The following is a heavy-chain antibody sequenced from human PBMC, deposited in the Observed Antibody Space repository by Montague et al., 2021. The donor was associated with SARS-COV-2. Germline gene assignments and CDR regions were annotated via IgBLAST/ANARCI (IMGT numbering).Heavy chain of an antibody. V-gene: IGHV4-34*01. J-gene: IGHJ6*02. D-gene: IGHD4-11*01. CDR3: AREITATNLFYYYYGMDV. CDR2: INHSGST. CDR1: GGSFSGYY. Sequence: SETLSLTCAVYGGSFSGYYWSWIRQPPGKGLEWIGEINHSGSTNYNPSLKSRVTISVDTSKNQFSLKLSSVTAADTAVYYCAREITATNLFYYYYGMDVWGQGTLVTVSS.